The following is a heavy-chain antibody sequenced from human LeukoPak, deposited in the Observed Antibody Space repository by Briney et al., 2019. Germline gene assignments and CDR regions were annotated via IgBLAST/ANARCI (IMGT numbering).Heavy chain of an antibody. V-gene: IGHV4-59*12. CDR1: GGSISSYY. CDR3: ARGAYDILTGYIDY. Sequence: PSETLSLTCTVSGGSISSYYWSWIRQPPGKGLEWIGYIYYSGSTNYNPSLKSRVTISVDTSENQFSLKLSSVTAADTAVYYCARGAYDILTGYIDYWGQGTLVTVSS. D-gene: IGHD3-9*01. CDR2: IYYSGST. J-gene: IGHJ4*02.